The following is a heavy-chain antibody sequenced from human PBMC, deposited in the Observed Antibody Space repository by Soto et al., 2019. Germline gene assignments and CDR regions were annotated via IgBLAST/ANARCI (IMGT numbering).Heavy chain of an antibody. CDR3: ARDDAAGWFDP. J-gene: IGHJ5*02. D-gene: IGHD3-10*01. V-gene: IGHV3-48*01. CDR1: GGTFSNYR. Sequence: PVRSLRLPYAASGGTFSNYRMNWVRQAPGKGLEWVSYISSSSSTIYYADSVKGRFTISRDNAKNSLYLQMNSLRAEDTAVYYCARDDAAGWFDPWGEGTLVTVSS. CDR2: ISSSSSTI.